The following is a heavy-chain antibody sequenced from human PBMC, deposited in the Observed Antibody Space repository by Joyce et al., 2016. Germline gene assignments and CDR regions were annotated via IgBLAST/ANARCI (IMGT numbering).Heavy chain of an antibody. D-gene: IGHD3-10*01. J-gene: IGHJ1*01. Sequence: QVQLQEWGAGLLKPSETLSLTCAVYGGSLSGYYWSWIRQAPGMGLEWIGEVNDRGRTNYNPSLKGRATTSMDTSKIQFSLRLTTVTAADTAVYFCARARRGIILARGEMGEYLQHWGRGTVVIVSS. V-gene: IGHV4-34*01. CDR3: ARARRGIILARGEMGEYLQH. CDR2: VNDRGRT. CDR1: GGSLSGYY.